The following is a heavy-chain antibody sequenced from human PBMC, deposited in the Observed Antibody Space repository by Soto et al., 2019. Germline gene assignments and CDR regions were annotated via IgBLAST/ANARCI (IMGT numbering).Heavy chain of an antibody. Sequence: QVQLVQSGAEVKKPGASVKVSCKASGYTFTSYGISWVRQAPGQGLEWMGWISAYNGNTNYAQKLQGRGTMTTDTSTSTVYMEMRSLRSDDTAVCYCARDRLWDYGDYGIDYWGQGTLVTVSS. D-gene: IGHD4-17*01. J-gene: IGHJ4*02. V-gene: IGHV1-18*01. CDR2: ISAYNGNT. CDR3: ARDRLWDYGDYGIDY. CDR1: GYTFTSYG.